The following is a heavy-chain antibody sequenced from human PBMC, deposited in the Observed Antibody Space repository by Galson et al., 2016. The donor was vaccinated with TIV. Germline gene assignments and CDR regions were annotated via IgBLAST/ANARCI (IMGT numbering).Heavy chain of an antibody. CDR3: SRGNWNYGMGGAMDV. CDR1: GDSVSGNTAA. D-gene: IGHD1-7*01. CDR2: TYYTSKWNT. V-gene: IGHV6-1*01. Sequence: CAISGDSVSGNTAAWNWVRQSPSRGLEWLGRTYYTSKWNTDYAVSVKGRIIIRPDTSMNQVSLQLSSVIPHYTAVYYCSRGNWNYGMGGAMDVWGRGTTVTVSS. J-gene: IGHJ6*02.